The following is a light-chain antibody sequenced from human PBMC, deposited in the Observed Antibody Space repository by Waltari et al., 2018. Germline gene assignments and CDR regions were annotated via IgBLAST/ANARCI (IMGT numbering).Light chain of an antibody. Sequence: EIVLTQSPDTLSLSPGERATLSCRASESVSRYLAWYQQKPGQAPRLLIYDAYRRATGIPARFSGSGSGTDFSLTISRLEPEDFAVYYCQKYVNLPATFGQGTKVEIK. CDR1: ESVSRY. J-gene: IGKJ1*01. CDR2: DAY. V-gene: IGKV3-20*01. CDR3: QKYVNLPAT.